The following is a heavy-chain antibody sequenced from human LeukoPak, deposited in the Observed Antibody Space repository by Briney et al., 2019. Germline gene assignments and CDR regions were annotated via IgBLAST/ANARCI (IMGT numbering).Heavy chain of an antibody. D-gene: IGHD1-1*01. CDR3: TTRVKYGGHWDDFAD. V-gene: IGHV3-23*01. Sequence: GGSLRLSCAASGFTFDNYRMSWVRQAPGKGLEWVSTVNADGGNTYYADSVRGRFTISRDNSKSTLTLQMNGLRLEDTALYYCTTRVKYGGHWDDFADWGQGTLVTVSS. CDR2: VNADGGNT. CDR1: GFTFDNYR. J-gene: IGHJ4*02.